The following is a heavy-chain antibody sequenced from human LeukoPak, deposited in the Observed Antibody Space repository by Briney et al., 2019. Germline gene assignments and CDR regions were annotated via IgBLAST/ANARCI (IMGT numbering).Heavy chain of an antibody. CDR3: AKRDPSARYYFDY. V-gene: IGHV3-23*01. J-gene: IGHJ4*02. Sequence: GRSLRLSRAPSRYTLSSYAMSWVRQAPGKGLEWGSTFSSSGATTYYADSVKGRFTISRDTSKNTLYLQMNCLRADDTAVYYCAKRDPSARYYFDYWGQGTLVTVSS. D-gene: IGHD6-19*01. CDR2: FSSSGATT. CDR1: RYTLSSYA.